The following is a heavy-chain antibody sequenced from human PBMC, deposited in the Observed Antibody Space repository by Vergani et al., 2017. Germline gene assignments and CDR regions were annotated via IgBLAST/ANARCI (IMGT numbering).Heavy chain of an antibody. CDR1: GGTFSSYA. V-gene: IGHV1-69*18. CDR3: ARGGVRSVVAATYYYYYGMDV. J-gene: IGHJ6*02. Sequence: QVQLVQSGAEVKKPGSSVKVSCKASGGTFSSYAISWVRQAPGQGLEWMGRIIPIFGTANYAQKFQGRVTITADESTSTAYMELSSLRSEDTAVYYCARGGVRSVVAATYYYYYGMDVWGQGTTVTVSS. D-gene: IGHD2-15*01. CDR2: IIPIFGTA.